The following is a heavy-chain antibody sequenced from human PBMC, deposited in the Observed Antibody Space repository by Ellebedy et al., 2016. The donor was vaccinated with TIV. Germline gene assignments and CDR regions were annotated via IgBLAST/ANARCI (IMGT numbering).Heavy chain of an antibody. CDR2: VYYTGTT. CDR3: ARADWTYDILTGYSPNRFDY. D-gene: IGHD3-9*01. V-gene: IGHV4-59*01. Sequence: SETLSLTCTVSGGSIGTFYWNRIRQPPGKGLEWIGYVYYTGTTNYNPSLRSRVSISVDTSENQLSLNLNSVTAADTAVYFCARADWTYDILTGYSPNRFDYWGQGTLVSVSS. CDR1: GGSIGTFY. J-gene: IGHJ4*02.